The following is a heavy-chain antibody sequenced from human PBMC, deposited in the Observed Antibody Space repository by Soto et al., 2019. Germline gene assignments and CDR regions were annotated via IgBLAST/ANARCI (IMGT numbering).Heavy chain of an antibody. CDR1: GDSVSSNSVV. J-gene: IGHJ4*02. CDR3: ARANIGYFDY. V-gene: IGHV6-1*01. Sequence: SQTLSLTCVISGDSVSSNSVVWNWIRQSPSRGLEWLGRTYYRSKWYNDYASSVKSRITINPDTSKNQFSLQLNSVTPEDTAVYYCARANIGYFDYWGQGTPVTVSS. CDR2: TYYRSKWYN. D-gene: IGHD5-12*01.